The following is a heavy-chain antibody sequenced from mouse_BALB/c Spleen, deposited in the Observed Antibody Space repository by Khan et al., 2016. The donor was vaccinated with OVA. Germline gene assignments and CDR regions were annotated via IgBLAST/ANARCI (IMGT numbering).Heavy chain of an antibody. V-gene: IGHV3-8*02. CDR1: GDSITSGY. Sequence: EVQLQESGPTLVKPSQTLSLTCSVTGDSITSGYWNWLRKFPGNKLEYMGYISYSGSTYYNPSLKSRISITRDTAKNQFYLQWNSVTTEDTATYYCARWNYRYDGYFDYWGQGTTLTVSS. J-gene: IGHJ2*01. CDR3: ARWNYRYDGYFDY. D-gene: IGHD2-14*01. CDR2: ISYSGST.